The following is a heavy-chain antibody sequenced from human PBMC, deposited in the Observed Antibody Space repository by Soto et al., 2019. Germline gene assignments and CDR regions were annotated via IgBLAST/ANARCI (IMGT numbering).Heavy chain of an antibody. CDR2: ISYDGSNK. V-gene: IGHV3-30-3*01. Sequence: GGSLRLSCAASGFTFSSYAMHWVRQAPGKGLEWVAVISYDGSNKYYADSVKGRFTISRDNAKNSLYLQMNSLRAEDTALYYCAKGTSSSYFKRSDAFDIWGQGTMVTVSS. J-gene: IGHJ3*02. CDR3: AKGTSSSYFKRSDAFDI. D-gene: IGHD6-13*01. CDR1: GFTFSSYA.